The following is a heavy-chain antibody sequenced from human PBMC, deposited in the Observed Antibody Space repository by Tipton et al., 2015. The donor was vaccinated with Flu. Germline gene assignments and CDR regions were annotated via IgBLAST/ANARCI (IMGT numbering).Heavy chain of an antibody. CDR2: ISHTGNT. J-gene: IGHJ4*02. D-gene: IGHD3-16*01. CDR3: ARVAPQDSNYYDRH. Sequence: TLSLTCAVPGYSITSGFFWGWIRLPPGKGLEWIATISHTGNTFYYPSLKSRATISIDSSKNQFSLRLSSVTAADTAVYYCARVAPQDSNYYDRHWGQGTLVTVSS. V-gene: IGHV4-38-2*01. CDR1: GYSITSGFF.